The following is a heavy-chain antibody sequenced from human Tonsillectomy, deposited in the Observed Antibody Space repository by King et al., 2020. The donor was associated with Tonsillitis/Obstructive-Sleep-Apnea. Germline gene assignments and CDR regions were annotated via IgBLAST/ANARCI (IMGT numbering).Heavy chain of an antibody. CDR2: MYYSGGT. D-gene: IGHD3-3*01. CDR3: ARLAIFGVVIKEVDY. Sequence: QLQESGPGLVKPSETLSLTCTVSGGSISRSSYYWGWIRQPPGKGLEGIWSMYYSGGTYYNPSPKTRVTISVDTAKNQFSLKLSSATAAETAVYYCARLAIFGVVIKEVDYWGQGTLVTVSS. V-gene: IGHV4-39*01. J-gene: IGHJ4*02. CDR1: GGSISRSSYY.